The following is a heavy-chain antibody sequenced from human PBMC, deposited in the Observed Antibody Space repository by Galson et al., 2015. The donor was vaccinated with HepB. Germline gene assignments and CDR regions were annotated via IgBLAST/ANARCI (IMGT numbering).Heavy chain of an antibody. D-gene: IGHD3-22*01. J-gene: IGHJ4*02. Sequence: SLRLSCAASGFTFNIYVMTWVRQAPGKGLEWVSAISDSGGITYYADSVKGRFTISRDNTNNTLYLQMDSLRAEDTAIYYCAKGVASSTYYPCDSWGQGTLVIVSS. CDR1: GFTFNIYV. CDR3: AKGVASSTYYPCDS. V-gene: IGHV3-23*01. CDR2: ISDSGGIT.